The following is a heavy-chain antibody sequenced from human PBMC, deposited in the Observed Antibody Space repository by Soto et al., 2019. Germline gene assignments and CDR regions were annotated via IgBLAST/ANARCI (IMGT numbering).Heavy chain of an antibody. CDR2: FYYSGIT. CDR1: GGSISSGTYF. V-gene: IGHV4-31*03. Sequence: QVQLQESGPGLVKPSETLSLTCTVSGGSISSGTYFWNWIRQHPGKGLEWIGYFYYSGITYYTPSLKSRITISADTSKNQFSLTLNSVTAADTAVYYCARGRQGTNYYAAWGQGTLDTVST. J-gene: IGHJ5*02. CDR3: ARGRQGTNYYAA. D-gene: IGHD2-2*01.